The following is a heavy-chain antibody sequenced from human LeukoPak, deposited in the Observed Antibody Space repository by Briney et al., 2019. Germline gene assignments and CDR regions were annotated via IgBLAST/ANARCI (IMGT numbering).Heavy chain of an antibody. CDR3: ARQIGAPGFDY. V-gene: IGHV4-39*01. J-gene: IGHJ4*02. CDR2: IYQSGNT. Sequence: SETLSLTCTVSGGSISSSNYYWGWIRQPPGKGLEWIGSIYQSGNTYYNPSLKSRVTIFVDTARNQFSLRLNSVTAADTAVYYCARQIGAPGFDYWGQGTLVTVSS. CDR1: GGSISSSNYY. D-gene: IGHD3-10*01.